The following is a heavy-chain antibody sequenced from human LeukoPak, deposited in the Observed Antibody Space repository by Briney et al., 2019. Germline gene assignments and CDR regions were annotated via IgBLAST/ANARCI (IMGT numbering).Heavy chain of an antibody. V-gene: IGHV1-8*02. Sequence: ASVKVSCKASGYTFTSYDINWVRQATGQGLEWMGWMNPNSGNTGYAQKFQGRVTMTRDTSISTAYMELSRLRSDDTAVYYCARENPYSSGWYSLDYWGQGTLVTVSS. CDR2: MNPNSGNT. CDR3: ARENPYSSGWYSLDY. CDR1: GYTFTSYD. J-gene: IGHJ4*02. D-gene: IGHD6-19*01.